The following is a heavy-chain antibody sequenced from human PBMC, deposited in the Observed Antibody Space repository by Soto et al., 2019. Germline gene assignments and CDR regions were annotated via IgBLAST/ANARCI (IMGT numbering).Heavy chain of an antibody. Sequence: ASVKVSCKASGYTFTSYGISWVRQAPGQGLEWMGRISAYNGNKNHAQKLQGRVTMTTDTSASTAYMELRSLRSDDTAIYYCATAASIFGAASDYRGRGTLVTVSS. V-gene: IGHV1-18*01. D-gene: IGHD3-3*01. CDR1: GYTFTSYG. CDR2: ISAYNGNK. J-gene: IGHJ4*02. CDR3: ATAASIFGAASDY.